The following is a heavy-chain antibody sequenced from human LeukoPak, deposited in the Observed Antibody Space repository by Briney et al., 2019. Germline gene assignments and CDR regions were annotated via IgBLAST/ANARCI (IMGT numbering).Heavy chain of an antibody. V-gene: IGHV3-30*04. D-gene: IGHD1-26*01. J-gene: IGHJ4*02. Sequence: GRSLRLSCAASGFTYTKHAMHWVRQAPGKGLEWVAVISYDGSNKKYADSVKGRFTISRDNSKNTLYLQMNSLRAEDTAVYYCARWEVTPFDYWGQGTLVTVSS. CDR1: GFTYTKHA. CDR2: ISYDGSNK. CDR3: ARWEVTPFDY.